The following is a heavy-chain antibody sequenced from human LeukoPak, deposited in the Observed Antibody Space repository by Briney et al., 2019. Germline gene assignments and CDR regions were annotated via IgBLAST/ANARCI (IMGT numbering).Heavy chain of an antibody. D-gene: IGHD5-12*01. J-gene: IGHJ4*02. CDR3: VRDWGYTGNFEF. V-gene: IGHV3-7*01. CDR1: GFIFRNYW. CDR2: INHDGGDK. Sequence: GGSLRLSCVASGFIFRNYWMSWVRQAPGKGLEWVANINHDGGDKNYVDSVKGRFTISRDNAKNSVFLQMNSLRAEDTAVYYCVRDWGYTGNFEFWGQGTLVTVSS.